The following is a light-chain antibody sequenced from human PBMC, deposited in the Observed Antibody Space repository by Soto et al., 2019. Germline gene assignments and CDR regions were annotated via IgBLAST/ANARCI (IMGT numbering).Light chain of an antibody. Sequence: LTQPRSVSGSPGQSVTISCTGTSSDVGGYDFVSWYQQHPGKAPKLMISDVSKRPSGVPDRFSGSKSGNTASLTISGLQAEDEADYYCCSYAGDLALFGGGTKVTVL. V-gene: IGLV2-11*01. CDR1: SSDVGGYDF. J-gene: IGLJ2*01. CDR2: DVS. CDR3: CSYAGDLAL.